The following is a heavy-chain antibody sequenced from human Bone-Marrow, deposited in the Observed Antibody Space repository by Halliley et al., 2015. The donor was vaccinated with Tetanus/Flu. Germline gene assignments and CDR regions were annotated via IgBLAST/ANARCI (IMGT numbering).Heavy chain of an antibody. D-gene: IGHD3-22*01. Sequence: TLSLTCAVSSDSMSGYYWSWIRQPPGKGLQWIGYIYYSGNTYYNPSLKSRVTISLDTSKNQFSLEVNSVTAADTAVYYCARDFFDSTGYIDYWGQGTLVTVSS. CDR3: ARDFFDSTGYIDY. CDR2: IYYSGNT. J-gene: IGHJ4*02. CDR1: SDSMSGYY. V-gene: IGHV4-59*12.